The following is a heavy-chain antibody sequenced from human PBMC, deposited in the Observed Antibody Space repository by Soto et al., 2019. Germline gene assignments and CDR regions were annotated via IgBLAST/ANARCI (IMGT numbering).Heavy chain of an antibody. D-gene: IGHD2-8*01. CDR1: GGSISSSSW. V-gene: IGHV4-4*02. Sequence: TLSLTCAVSGGSISSSSWWSWVRQPPGKGLGWIGETTHQGGTNYNPSLKSLATISLDTSQIQFSLKLSSVTAADTAVYYCARGVSVTNPLYYYYAMHVWDQGTTVTVSS. CDR2: TTHQGGT. J-gene: IGHJ6*02. CDR3: ARGVSVTNPLYYYYAMHV.